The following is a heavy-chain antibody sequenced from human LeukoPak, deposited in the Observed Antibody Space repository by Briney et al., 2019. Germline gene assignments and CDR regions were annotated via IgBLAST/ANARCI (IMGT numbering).Heavy chain of an antibody. J-gene: IGHJ4*02. D-gene: IGHD7-27*01. CDR1: GGSLSDYY. CDR3: ASRKLGNDY. V-gene: IGHV4-59*01. CDR2: IYHTGST. Sequence: SETLSLTCTISGGSLSDYYWSWIRQSPGKGLEWIGYIYHTGSTSYSPSLKSRVTISADTSQNQFSLKLSSVTAADTTVYYCASRKLGNDYWGQGTLVTVSS.